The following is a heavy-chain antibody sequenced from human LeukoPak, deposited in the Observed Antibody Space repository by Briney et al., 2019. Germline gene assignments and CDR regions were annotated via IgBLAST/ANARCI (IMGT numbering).Heavy chain of an antibody. D-gene: IGHD4-11*01. V-gene: IGHV1-2*02. CDR2: INPNSGGT. CDR1: GYTFTGYY. J-gene: IGHJ3*02. Sequence: GASVKVSCKASGYTFTGYYMHWVRQAPGQGLEWMGCINPNSGGTNYAQKFQGRVTMTRDTSISTAYMELSRLRSEDTAVYYCARVGLQTGDDAFDIWGQGTMVTVSS. CDR3: ARVGLQTGDDAFDI.